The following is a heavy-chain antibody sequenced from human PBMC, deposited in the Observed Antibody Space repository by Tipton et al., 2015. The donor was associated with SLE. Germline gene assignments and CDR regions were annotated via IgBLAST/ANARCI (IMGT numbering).Heavy chain of an antibody. CDR2: IYSGGST. Sequence: LSLTCTVSGYSISSGSYWGGIRQPPGKGLEWVSVIYSGGSTYYADSVKGRFTISRGNSKNTLYLQMGSLRAEDMAVYYCARARGGVYYGSGSIFDYWGQGTLVTVSS. J-gene: IGHJ4*02. CDR1: GYSISSGSY. CDR3: ARARGGVYYGSGSIFDY. V-gene: IGHV3-66*02. D-gene: IGHD3-10*01.